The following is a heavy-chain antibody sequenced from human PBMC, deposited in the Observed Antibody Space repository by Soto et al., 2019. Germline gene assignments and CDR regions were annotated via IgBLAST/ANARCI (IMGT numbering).Heavy chain of an antibody. CDR2: VISGGTTT. Sequence: PGGSLRLSCAASGFTFSSYGMHWVRQAPGKGLEWLSTVISGGTTTYYADSVRGRFTISRDNSKNTLYLQMNSLRAEDTALYYCAKARYGDGRGFDYWGQGTLVTVSS. CDR1: GFTFSSYG. CDR3: AKARYGDGRGFDY. D-gene: IGHD4-17*01. V-gene: IGHV3-NL1*01. J-gene: IGHJ4*02.